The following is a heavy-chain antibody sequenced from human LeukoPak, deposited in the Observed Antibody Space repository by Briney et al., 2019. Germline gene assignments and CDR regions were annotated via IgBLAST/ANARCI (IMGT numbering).Heavy chain of an antibody. CDR1: GYTFSNFG. CDR3: ARDGTSTDDY. J-gene: IGHJ4*02. Sequence: GSVRGSCKASGYTFSNFGISWVRQAPGQGLEWMGWISGNNDNPNYGQKFQGRFTVTTVSSTSTACMELRNLRSDDTAVYYCARDGTSTDDYWGQATLV. V-gene: IGHV1-18*01. D-gene: IGHD2-2*01. CDR2: ISGNNDNP.